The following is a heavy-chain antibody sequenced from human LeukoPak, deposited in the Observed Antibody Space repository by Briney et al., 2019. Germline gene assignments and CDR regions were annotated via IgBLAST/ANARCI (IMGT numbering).Heavy chain of an antibody. CDR2: INAGNGGT. V-gene: IGHV1-3*01. CDR3: AGLGVNNYFDY. J-gene: IGHJ4*02. Sequence: GASVNVSFTASGYTFPGYNIHWMRRAPGQRLEWIGWINAGNGGTKSSQKFQGRVTISRDTIASTVYVDLSSLRSEDTAVYYCAGLGVNNYFDYWGQGTLVTVSS. D-gene: IGHD3-10*01. CDR1: GYTFPGYN.